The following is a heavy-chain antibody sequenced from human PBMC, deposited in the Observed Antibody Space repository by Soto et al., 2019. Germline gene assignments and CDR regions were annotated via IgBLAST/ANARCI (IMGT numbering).Heavy chain of an antibody. CDR3: AREAPYYDFWSGYYLEATYFDY. J-gene: IGHJ4*02. V-gene: IGHV1-18*01. CDR2: ISAYNGIT. CDR1: GYTFTSYG. Sequence: GASVKVSCKASGYTFTSYGISWVRQAPGQGLEWMGWISAYNGITNYAQKLQGRVTMTTDTSTSTAYMELRSLRSDDTAVYYCAREAPYYDFWSGYYLEATYFDYWGQGTLVTVSS. D-gene: IGHD3-3*01.